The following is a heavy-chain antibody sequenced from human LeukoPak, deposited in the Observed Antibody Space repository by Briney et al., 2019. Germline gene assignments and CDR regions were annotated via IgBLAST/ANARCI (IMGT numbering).Heavy chain of an antibody. CDR1: GYSSTNYW. Sequence: GASLKTSSRASGYSSTNYWIGWWRQLPGKSVEWLGIIYPGDSDTRYSPSFQSRVTISADKSISTAYLQWSSLKASDTALYYCARGGGYNYGTFDYWGQGTLVTVSS. V-gene: IGHV5-51*01. J-gene: IGHJ4*02. CDR2: IYPGDSDT. D-gene: IGHD5-18*01. CDR3: ARGGGYNYGTFDY.